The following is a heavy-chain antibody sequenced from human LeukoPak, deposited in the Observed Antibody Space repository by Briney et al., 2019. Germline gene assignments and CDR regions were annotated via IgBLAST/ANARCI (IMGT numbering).Heavy chain of an antibody. CDR3: TRAGTTFVIRSPEVYWDY. CDR1: GFTFGDYA. J-gene: IGHJ4*02. CDR2: IRSKAYGGTT. D-gene: IGHD1-7*01. V-gene: IGHV3-49*04. Sequence: TGGSLRLSCTASGFTFGDYAMSWVRQAPGKGLEWVGFIRSKAYGGTTEYAASVKGRFTISRDDSKSIAYLQMNSLKTEDTAVYYCTRAGTTFVIRSPEVYWDYWGQGTLVTVSS.